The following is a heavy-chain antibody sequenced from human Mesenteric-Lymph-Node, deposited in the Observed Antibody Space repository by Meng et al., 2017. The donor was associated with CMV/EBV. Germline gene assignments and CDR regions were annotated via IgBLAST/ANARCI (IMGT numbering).Heavy chain of an antibody. D-gene: IGHD2-8*01. J-gene: IGHJ4*02. CDR2: IYYSGST. CDR3: ARGGVLMVYTTRFDY. V-gene: IGHV4-59*01. CDR1: GGSISSYY. Sequence: SETLSLTCTVSGGSISSYYWSWIRQPPGKGLEWIGYIYYSGSTNYTPSLKSRVTISVDTSKNQFSLKLSSVTAADTAVYYCARGGVLMVYTTRFDYWGQGTLVTVSS.